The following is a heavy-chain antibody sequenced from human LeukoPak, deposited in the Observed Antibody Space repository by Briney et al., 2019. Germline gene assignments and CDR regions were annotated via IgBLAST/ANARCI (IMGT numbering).Heavy chain of an antibody. J-gene: IGHJ3*02. V-gene: IGHV4-30-4*01. CDR2: IYDSGST. CDR1: GASIRSGDYY. CDR3: ARDCSGGSCYGAFDI. Sequence: PSETLSLTCTVSGASIRSGDYYWSWIRQPPGKGLEWIGYIYDSGSTYYNPSLKSRITISVDTSENRFSLKLSSATATDTAVYYCARDCSGGSCYGAFDIWGQGTMVTVSS. D-gene: IGHD2-15*01.